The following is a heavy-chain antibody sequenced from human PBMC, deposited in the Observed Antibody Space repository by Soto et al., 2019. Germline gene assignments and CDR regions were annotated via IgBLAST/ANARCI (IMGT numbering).Heavy chain of an antibody. CDR1: GGTFTSYY. J-gene: IGHJ4*01. CDR2: INPTGGAT. V-gene: IGHV1-46*01. Sequence: QVQLVQSGAEVKKPGSSVKVSCKSSGGTFTSYYMHWVRQAPGQGLEWMGIINPTGGATTYAQKFQGRLTMTTDTSTSTLYMELSSLRYEDTAVYSCARSNDDDGILPDYWGHGTLVTVSS. D-gene: IGHD1-1*01. CDR3: ARSNDDDGILPDY.